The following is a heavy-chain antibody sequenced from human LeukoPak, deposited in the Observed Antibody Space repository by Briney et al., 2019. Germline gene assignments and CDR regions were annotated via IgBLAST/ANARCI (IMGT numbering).Heavy chain of an antibody. D-gene: IGHD1-7*01. J-gene: IGHJ3*02. CDR3: AREELELDAFDI. CDR2: IYYSGST. V-gene: IGHV4-59*01. Sequence: PSETLSLTCTVSGGSISSYYWSWIRQPPGKGLEWIGYIYYSGSTNYNPSLKSRVTISVDTSKNQFSLKLSSVTAADTAVYYCAREELELDAFDIWGQGTMVTVSS. CDR1: GGSISSYY.